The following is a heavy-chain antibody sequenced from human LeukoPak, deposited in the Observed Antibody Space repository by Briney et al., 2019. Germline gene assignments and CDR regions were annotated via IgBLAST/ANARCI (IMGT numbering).Heavy chain of an antibody. J-gene: IGHJ4*02. D-gene: IGHD4-17*01. V-gene: IGHV4-59*08. CDR2: VYDTGNT. CDR3: ARSPPLNGDYVFDY. Sequence: PSETLSLTCSVYGSSMSSYYWTWIRQPPGKGLEWIGYVYDTGNTNYNPTLKSRVTISVDTSKSRSSLILTSVTAADTAVYSCARSPPLNGDYVFDYWGQGALVTVSS. CDR1: GSSMSSYY.